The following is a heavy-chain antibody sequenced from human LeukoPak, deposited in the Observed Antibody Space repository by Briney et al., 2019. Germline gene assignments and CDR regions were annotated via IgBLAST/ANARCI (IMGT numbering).Heavy chain of an antibody. CDR3: VSPRGFSYGYFDY. D-gene: IGHD5-18*01. Sequence: SETLSLTCTVSGVSISSSSAYWGWIRQPPGKGLEWIVSIYYSKNTYYNPSHKSRITISADTSKNQFSLTLGSVSATDTAVYDCVSPRGFSYGYFDYWGQGTLVTVSS. CDR1: GVSISSSSAY. J-gene: IGHJ4*02. V-gene: IGHV4-39*01. CDR2: IYYSKNT.